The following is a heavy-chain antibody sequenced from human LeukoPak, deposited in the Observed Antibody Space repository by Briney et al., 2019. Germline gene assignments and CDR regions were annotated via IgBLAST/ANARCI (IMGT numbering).Heavy chain of an antibody. Sequence: GGSLRLSCAASGFTFSSYWMSWVRQAPGKGLEWVANIKQDGSEKYYVDSVKGRFTISRDNAKNSLYLQMNSLRAEDTAVYYCARESTGYDSSGYWGGGSAFDIWGQGTMVTVSS. D-gene: IGHD3-22*01. V-gene: IGHV3-7*01. CDR1: GFTFSSYW. J-gene: IGHJ3*02. CDR2: IKQDGSEK. CDR3: ARESTGYDSSGYWGGGSAFDI.